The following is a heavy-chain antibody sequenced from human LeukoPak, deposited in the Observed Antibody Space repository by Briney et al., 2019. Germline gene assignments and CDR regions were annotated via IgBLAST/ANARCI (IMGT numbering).Heavy chain of an antibody. Sequence: PGGSLRLSCAASGFTCSSYAMHWVRQAPGKGLEYVSAISSNGGSTYYANSVKGRFTISRDNSKNTLYLQMGSLRAEDMAVYYCARAQRILWFGELLPYYFDYWGQGTLVTVSS. CDR1: GFTCSSYA. D-gene: IGHD3-10*01. J-gene: IGHJ4*02. CDR3: ARAQRILWFGELLPYYFDY. CDR2: ISSNGGST. V-gene: IGHV3-64*01.